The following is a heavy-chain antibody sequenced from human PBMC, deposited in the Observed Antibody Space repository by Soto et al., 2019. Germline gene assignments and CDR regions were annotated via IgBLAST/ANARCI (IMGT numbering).Heavy chain of an antibody. CDR2: TYYRSKWYN. CDR3: ARERAHSSQKQWLGHDAFDI. J-gene: IGHJ3*02. CDR1: GDSVSSNSAA. Sequence: QSQTLSLTCAISGDSVSSNSAAWNWIRQSPSRGLEWLGRTYYRSKWYNDYAVSVKSRITINPDTSKNQFSLQLNSVTPEDTAVYYCARERAHSSQKQWLGHDAFDIWGQGTMVTVSS. V-gene: IGHV6-1*01. D-gene: IGHD6-19*01.